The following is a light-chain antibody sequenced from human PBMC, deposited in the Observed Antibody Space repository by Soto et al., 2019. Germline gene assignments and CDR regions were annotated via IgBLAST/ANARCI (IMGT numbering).Light chain of an antibody. V-gene: IGKV3-20*01. J-gene: IGKJ5*01. CDR2: GAS. Sequence: ELVLTQSPVGLALSTVERATLSCSSSQIVSSSYLAWYQQKPGQAPRLLIYGASSRATGIPDRFSGSGSGTDFTLTISRLEPEDFAVYYCQKYGSSPINCGKGQRRAIK. CDR3: QKYGSSPIN. CDR1: QIVSSSY.